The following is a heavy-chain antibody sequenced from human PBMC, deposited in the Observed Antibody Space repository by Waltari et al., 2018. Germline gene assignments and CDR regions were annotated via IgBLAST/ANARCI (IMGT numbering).Heavy chain of an antibody. V-gene: IGHV1-46*01. Sequence: QVQLVQSGAEVRKPGASVKVSCKASEHTFMNYQIHWVRQAPGQGLEWMGIINPKGGYTIYAQKFQGRVTVTSDTSTSTVYMELSNPRSEDTAVYYCAKEDDACDIWGQGTMVTVSS. CDR2: INPKGGYT. J-gene: IGHJ3*02. CDR3: AKEDDACDI. CDR1: EHTFMNYQ.